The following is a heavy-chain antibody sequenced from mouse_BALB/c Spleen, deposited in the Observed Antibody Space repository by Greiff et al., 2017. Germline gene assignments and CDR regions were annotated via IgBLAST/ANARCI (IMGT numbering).Heavy chain of an antibody. Sequence: DVQLVESGGGLVKPGGSLKLSCAASGFTFRSYAMSWVRQTPEKRLEWVASISSGGSTYYPDSVKGRFTISRDNARNILYLQMSSLRSEDTAMYYCARGQGYGSSYWFAYWGQGTLVTVSA. CDR2: ISSGGST. CDR3: ARGQGYGSSYWFAY. CDR1: GFTFRSYA. V-gene: IGHV5-6-5*01. J-gene: IGHJ3*01. D-gene: IGHD1-1*01.